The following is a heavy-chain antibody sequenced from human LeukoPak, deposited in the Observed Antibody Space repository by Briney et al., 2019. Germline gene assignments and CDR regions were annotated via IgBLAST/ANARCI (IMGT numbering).Heavy chain of an antibody. D-gene: IGHD6-13*01. CDR1: GGSFSGYY. CDR3: ARHGGSWTFDY. Sequence: PSETLSLTCAVYGGSFSGYYWSWIRQPPGKGLEWIGEISHSGSTNYNPSLKSRVTISVDTSKNQFSLKLSSVTAADTAVYFCARHGGSWTFDYWGQGTLVTVSS. CDR2: ISHSGST. V-gene: IGHV4-34*01. J-gene: IGHJ4*02.